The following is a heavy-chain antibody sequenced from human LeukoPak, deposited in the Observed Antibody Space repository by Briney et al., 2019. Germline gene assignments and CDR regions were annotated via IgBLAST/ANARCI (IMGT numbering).Heavy chain of an antibody. CDR2: IIPIFGTA. Sequence: SVKVSCKASGGTFSSYAISWVRQAPGQGLEWMGGIIPIFGTANYAQKFQGRVTITADESTSTAYMELSSLRSEDTAVYYCARDPTPFLYRPPPFFDYWGQGTLVTVSS. J-gene: IGHJ4*02. CDR1: GGTFSSYA. CDR3: ARDPTPFLYRPPPFFDY. D-gene: IGHD2-15*01. V-gene: IGHV1-69*13.